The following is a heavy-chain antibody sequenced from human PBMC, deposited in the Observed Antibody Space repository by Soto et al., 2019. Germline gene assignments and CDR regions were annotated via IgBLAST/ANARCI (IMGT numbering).Heavy chain of an antibody. V-gene: IGHV1-46*01. CDR2: INPSGGST. CDR1: GYTFTSYY. D-gene: IGHD1-26*01. Sequence: ASVKVSCKASGYTFTSYYMHWVRQAPGQGLEWMGIINPSGGSTSYAQKFQGRVTMTRDTSTSTVYMELSSLRSEDTAVYYCASLVGAPDAFDIWGQGTMVTVSS. J-gene: IGHJ3*02. CDR3: ASLVGAPDAFDI.